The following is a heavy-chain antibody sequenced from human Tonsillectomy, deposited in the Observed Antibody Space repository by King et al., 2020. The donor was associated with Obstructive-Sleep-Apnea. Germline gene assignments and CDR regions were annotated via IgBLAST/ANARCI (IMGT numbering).Heavy chain of an antibody. D-gene: IGHD3-9*01. Sequence: VQLQESGPGLVKPSETLSLTCTVSGGSISMYYWSWIRQPAGKGLEWIGRIYTSVSTNYKPSLRSLFTMSVYTSKTQFSLKLSSVTAADTAVYYCARDALRYFDWTSSYNWFDPWGQGTLVTVSS. V-gene: IGHV4-4*07. CDR1: GGSISMYY. CDR3: ARDALRYFDWTSSYNWFDP. CDR2: IYTSVST. J-gene: IGHJ5*02.